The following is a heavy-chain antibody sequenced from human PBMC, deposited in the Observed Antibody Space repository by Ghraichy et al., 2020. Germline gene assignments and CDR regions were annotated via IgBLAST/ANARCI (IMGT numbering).Heavy chain of an antibody. Sequence: GGSLRLSCAASGFTFGTYAMSWVRQAPGKGLKWVSTISPTGGATYYADSVKGRFTISRDNSKNALYLQMNSLRAEDTAVYYCAKSGESWGSYRFDYFDVWGQGTLVTVSS. D-gene: IGHD3-16*02. J-gene: IGHJ4*02. CDR3: AKSGESWGSYRFDYFDV. V-gene: IGHV3-23*01. CDR1: GFTFGTYA. CDR2: ISPTGGAT.